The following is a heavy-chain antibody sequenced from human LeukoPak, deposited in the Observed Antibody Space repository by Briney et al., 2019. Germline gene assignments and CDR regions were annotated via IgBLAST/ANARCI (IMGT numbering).Heavy chain of an antibody. Sequence: SETLSLTCTVSGGSISSYYWSWIRQPPGKGLEWIGYVYYSGSAHYNPSLKSRVTISVDTSKNQFSLKLTSVTAADTAVYYCARVLSAFDIWGQGTMVTVSS. CDR2: VYYSGSA. J-gene: IGHJ3*02. V-gene: IGHV4-59*01. CDR1: GGSISSYY. CDR3: ARVLSAFDI.